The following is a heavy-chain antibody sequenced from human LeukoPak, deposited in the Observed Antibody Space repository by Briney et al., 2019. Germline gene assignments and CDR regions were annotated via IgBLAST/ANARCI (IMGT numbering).Heavy chain of an antibody. CDR1: GGTFSSYA. J-gene: IGHJ6*02. V-gene: IGHV1-69*04. CDR3: ARGGGEVPAAIYV. D-gene: IGHD2-2*01. Sequence: ASVKVSCKASGGTFSSYAISWVRQAPGQGLEWMGRIIPILGIANYAQKFQGRVTITADKYTSTAYMELSSLRSEDTAVYYCARGGGEVPAAIYVWGQGTTVTVSS. CDR2: IIPILGIA.